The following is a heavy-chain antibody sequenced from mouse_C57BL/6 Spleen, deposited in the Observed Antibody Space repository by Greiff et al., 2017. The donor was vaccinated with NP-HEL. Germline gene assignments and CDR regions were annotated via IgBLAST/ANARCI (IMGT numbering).Heavy chain of an antibody. CDR1: GYTFTSYW. CDR2: IDPSDSET. Sequence: QVQLKQPGAELVRPGSSVKLSCKASGYTFTSYWMHWVKQRPIQGLEWIGNIDPSDSETHYNQKFKDKATLTVDKSSSTAYMQLSSLTSEDSAVYYCARWDGYYFDYWGQGTTLTVSS. CDR3: ARWDGYYFDY. D-gene: IGHD4-1*01. J-gene: IGHJ2*01. V-gene: IGHV1-52*01.